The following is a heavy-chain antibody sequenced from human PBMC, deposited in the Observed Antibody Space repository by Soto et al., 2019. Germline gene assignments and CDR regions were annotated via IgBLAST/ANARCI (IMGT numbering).Heavy chain of an antibody. CDR1: GFSLSTSGMC. CDR3: ARTKTGSYNWPDATPGSYLDL. V-gene: IGHV2-70*20. Sequence: SGPTLVNPTQTLTLTCTFSGFSLSTSGMCVSWVRQPPGKALEWLALIDWDDDKFYNTSLKTRLTISKDTSQSQVVLTMTNMDPVDTAMYYCARTKTGSYNWPDATPGSYLDLWGRGTLVTVYS. CDR2: IDWDDDK. J-gene: IGHJ2*01. D-gene: IGHD1-20*01.